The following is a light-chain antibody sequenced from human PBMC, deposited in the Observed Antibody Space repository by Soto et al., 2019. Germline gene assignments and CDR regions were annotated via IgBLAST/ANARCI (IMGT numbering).Light chain of an antibody. J-gene: IGKJ1*01. CDR1: QSVSSN. V-gene: IGKV3-15*01. Sequence: EIVMTQSPATLSVSPGERATLSCRASQSVSSNLAWYQQKPGQAPRLLIYGASTRATGIPARFSGSGSRTEFTLTISSLQSEYFAVYNCQQYKNWPVTFVQGTKVEIK. CDR3: QQYKNWPVT. CDR2: GAS.